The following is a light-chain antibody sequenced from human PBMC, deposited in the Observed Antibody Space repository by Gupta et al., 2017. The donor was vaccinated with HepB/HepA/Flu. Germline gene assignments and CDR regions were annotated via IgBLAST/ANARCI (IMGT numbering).Light chain of an antibody. J-gene: IGLJ3*02. V-gene: IGLV3-25*03. Sequence: PPSVSVSPGQTARITCSGDALPKQYAYWYQQKPGQAPVLVIYKDSERPSGIPERFSGSSSGTTVTLTISGVQAEDEADYYCQSADSSGTAWVFGGGTKLTVL. CDR2: KDS. CDR1: ALPKQY. CDR3: QSADSSGTAWV.